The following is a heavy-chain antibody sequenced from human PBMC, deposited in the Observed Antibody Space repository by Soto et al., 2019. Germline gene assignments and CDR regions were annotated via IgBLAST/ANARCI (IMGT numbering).Heavy chain of an antibody. D-gene: IGHD2-15*01. V-gene: IGHV2-5*02. CDR2: IYWDDDK. CDR3: AHVLVVVANYGMDV. Sequence: QITLKESGPTLVKPTQTLTLTCTFSGFSLSTSGVGVGWIRQPPGKALEWLALIYWDDDKRYSPSLTRRLTITKDPYKNQVVLTMTNMDPVDTATYYCAHVLVVVANYGMDVWGQGTTVTVAS. CDR1: GFSLSTSGVG. J-gene: IGHJ6*02.